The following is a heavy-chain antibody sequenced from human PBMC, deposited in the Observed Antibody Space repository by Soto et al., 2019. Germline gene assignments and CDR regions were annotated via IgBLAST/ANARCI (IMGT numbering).Heavy chain of an antibody. CDR3: ARESMVRGVIVRYYYYGMDV. CDR1: GGSISSGDYY. J-gene: IGHJ6*02. D-gene: IGHD3-10*01. Sequence: QVQLQESGPGLVKPSQTLSLTCTVSGGSISSGDYYWSWIRQPPGKGLEWIGYIYYSGSTYYNPSLKSRVTISVDTSKNQFSLKLSSVTAADTAVYYCARESMVRGVIVRYYYYGMDVWGQGTTVTVSS. V-gene: IGHV4-30-4*01. CDR2: IYYSGST.